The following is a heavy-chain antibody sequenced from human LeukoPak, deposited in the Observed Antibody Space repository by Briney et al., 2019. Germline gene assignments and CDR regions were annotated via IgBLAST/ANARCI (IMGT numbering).Heavy chain of an antibody. Sequence: GGSLRLSRATSGFTLSSYSMNWVRQAPGKGLEWVSYISSGSTTIYYADSVKGRFTISRDNAKNSLYLQMNSLRAEDTAVYYCARDVEQWLVRVYYFDYWGQGTLVTVSS. V-gene: IGHV3-48*01. J-gene: IGHJ4*02. CDR3: ARDVEQWLVRVYYFDY. CDR2: ISSGSTTI. D-gene: IGHD6-19*01. CDR1: GFTLSSYS.